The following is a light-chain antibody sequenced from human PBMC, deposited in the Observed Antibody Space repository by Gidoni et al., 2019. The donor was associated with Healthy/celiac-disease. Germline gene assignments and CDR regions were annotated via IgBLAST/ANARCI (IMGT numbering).Light chain of an antibody. Sequence: EIALTHSPATLSLSPGERATLYYRASQSVISYLAWYQQTPGQAPRLLIYDASNRATGIPARFSGNGSGTGVTLTISSLEPEDFAVYYCQQRSNWPRLTFGGGTKVEIK. CDR1: QSVISY. V-gene: IGKV3-11*01. CDR3: QQRSNWPRLT. CDR2: DAS. J-gene: IGKJ4*01.